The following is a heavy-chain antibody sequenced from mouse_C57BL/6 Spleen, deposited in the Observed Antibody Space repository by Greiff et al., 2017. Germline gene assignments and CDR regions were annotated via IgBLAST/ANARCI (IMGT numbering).Heavy chain of an antibody. CDR1: GYTFTSYW. J-gene: IGHJ2*01. CDR2: IAPSDSYT. CDR3: ARPGIFDY. D-gene: IGHD1-1*01. V-gene: IGHV1-59*01. Sequence: QVQLQQPGAELVRPGTSVTLSCKASGYTFTSYWMHWVKQRPGQGLEWIGVIAPSDSYTNYNQKFKGKATLTVDTSSSTAYMQLSSLTSEDSAVYYCARPGIFDYWGQGTTLTVSS.